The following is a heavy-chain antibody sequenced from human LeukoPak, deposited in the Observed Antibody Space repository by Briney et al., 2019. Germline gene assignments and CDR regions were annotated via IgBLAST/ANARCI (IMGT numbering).Heavy chain of an antibody. CDR2: IYHSEST. D-gene: IGHD3-10*01. Sequence: SQTLSLTCTVSGGSISTGGYYWSWIRQPPGKGLEWIGYIYHSESTYYNPSLKSRVTISVDRSKNQFSLKLSSVTAADTAVYYCASPFMTASGVDAFDIWGQGTMVTVSS. CDR1: GGSISTGGYY. CDR3: ASPFMTASGVDAFDI. J-gene: IGHJ3*02. V-gene: IGHV4-30-2*01.